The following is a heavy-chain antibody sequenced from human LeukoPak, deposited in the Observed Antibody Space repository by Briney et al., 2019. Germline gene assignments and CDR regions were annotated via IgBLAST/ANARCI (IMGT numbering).Heavy chain of an antibody. D-gene: IGHD1-1*01. CDR2: ISWNSGSI. V-gene: IGHV3-9*01. J-gene: IGHJ4*02. CDR1: GFTFDDYA. CDR3: VRDYNWGFDY. Sequence: GGSLRLSCAASGFTFDDYAMHWVRQAPGKGLEWVSGISWNSGSIGYADSVKGRFTISRDNSKNNVYLQMYSLRVEDTSIYYCVRDYNWGFDYWGQGTVVTVSS.